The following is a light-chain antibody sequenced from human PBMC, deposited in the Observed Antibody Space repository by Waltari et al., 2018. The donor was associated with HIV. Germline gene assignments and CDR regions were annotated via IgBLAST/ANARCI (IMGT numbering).Light chain of an antibody. CDR3: AACDDSLNGYV. CDR2: SNN. Sequence: QSVLTQPPSASGTPGQRVTISCSGSSSNIGSNTVNWYQHLPGTAPKRLIYSNNQRPSGVPDRFSGSKSGTSASLAISGLQSEDEADYYCAACDDSLNGYVFGTGTKVTVL. CDR1: SSNIGSNT. V-gene: IGLV1-44*01. J-gene: IGLJ1*01.